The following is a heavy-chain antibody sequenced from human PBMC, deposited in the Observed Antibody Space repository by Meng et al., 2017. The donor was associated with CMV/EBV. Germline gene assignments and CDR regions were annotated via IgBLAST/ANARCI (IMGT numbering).Heavy chain of an antibody. Sequence: QLVQSGREVKKPGASVKVSCKAFGYCFIGHYMHWVRQAPGQGLEWMGRINPNSAGTNYVEKFQGRVTMTRDTSNNIVYMELTRLTSDDTAVYYCTRSWIDSFTPDFDYWGQGTLVTVSS. J-gene: IGHJ4*02. CDR2: INPNSAGT. V-gene: IGHV1-2*06. D-gene: IGHD2-2*03. CDR1: GYCFIGHY. CDR3: TRSWIDSFTPDFDY.